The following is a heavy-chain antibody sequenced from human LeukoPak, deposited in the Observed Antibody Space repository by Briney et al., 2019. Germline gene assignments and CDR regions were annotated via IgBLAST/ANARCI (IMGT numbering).Heavy chain of an antibody. CDR2: IIPIFGTA. CDR1: GGTFSSYA. Sequence: SVKVSCKASGGTFSSYAISWARQAPGQGLEWMGGIIPIFGTANYAQKFQGRVTITADESTSTAYMELSSLRSEDTAVYYCARSRRDDSSGYSPRYFDYWGQGTLVTVSS. CDR3: ARSRRDDSSGYSPRYFDY. D-gene: IGHD3-22*01. J-gene: IGHJ4*02. V-gene: IGHV1-69*13.